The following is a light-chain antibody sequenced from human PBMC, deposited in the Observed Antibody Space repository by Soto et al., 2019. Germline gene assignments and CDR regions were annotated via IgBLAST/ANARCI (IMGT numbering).Light chain of an antibody. J-gene: IGKJ1*01. CDR3: QQYNSYPWT. Sequence: DIQMTQSPSSLSASVGDRVTVTCRASQSIKTWLAWYQRKPGKAPRLLIYDASSLESGVPSRFSGSASGTEFILTISSLQPGDFSTYYCQQYNSYPWTFGQGTKVDIK. CDR1: QSIKTW. CDR2: DAS. V-gene: IGKV1-5*01.